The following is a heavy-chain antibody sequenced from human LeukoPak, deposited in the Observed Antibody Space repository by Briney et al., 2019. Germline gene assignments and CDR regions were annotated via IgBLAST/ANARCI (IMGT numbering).Heavy chain of an antibody. CDR3: ARGSFQLVND. Sequence: PGGSLRLSCAASGFTFNTYTMHWVRQAPGRGLEWVALISYDGSTKYYADSVKGRFTISRDNSKNTLYLQMNSRRPDDTAVYYCARGSFQLVNDWGQGTLVTVSS. J-gene: IGHJ4*02. D-gene: IGHD6-13*01. V-gene: IGHV3-30-3*01. CDR2: ISYDGSTK. CDR1: GFTFNTYT.